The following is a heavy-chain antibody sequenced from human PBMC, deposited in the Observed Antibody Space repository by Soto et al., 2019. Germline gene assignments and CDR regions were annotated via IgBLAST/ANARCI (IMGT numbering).Heavy chain of an antibody. CDR1: GYTFSSYG. J-gene: IGHJ6*02. Sequence: QGQLVQSGAEVKKPGASVKVSCKASGYTFSSYGISWVRQAPAQGLEWMGWVSGYNGDTKYAQKVQGRATMTIDTSTYTAYMELRSLTSDDPAKYYCAKNGRPSYDHYGMDVWGQGTTVTVSS. CDR2: VSGYNGDT. CDR3: AKNGRPSYDHYGMDV. V-gene: IGHV1-18*01. D-gene: IGHD2-8*01.